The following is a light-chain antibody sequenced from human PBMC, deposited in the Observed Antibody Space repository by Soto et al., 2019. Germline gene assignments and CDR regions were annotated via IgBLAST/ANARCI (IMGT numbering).Light chain of an antibody. V-gene: IGKV3-20*01. J-gene: IGKJ5*01. CDR2: GAS. CDR1: QSVSSY. CDR3: QQYGSSSIT. Sequence: IVLTQSPATLSLSLGERATLSCRASQSVSSYLAWYQQKPGQAPRLLIYGASSRATGIPDRFSGSGSGTDFTLTISRLEPEHFAVYYCQQYGSSSITFGQGTRLEIK.